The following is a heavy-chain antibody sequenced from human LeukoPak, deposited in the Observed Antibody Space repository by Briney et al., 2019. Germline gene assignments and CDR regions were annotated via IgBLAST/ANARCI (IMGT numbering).Heavy chain of an antibody. CDR3: ARHPSPYCSSTSCYRYGMGV. CDR1: GYSFTTYW. J-gene: IGHJ6*02. D-gene: IGHD2-2*01. Sequence: GESLKISCKGSGYSFTTYWIGWVRQMPGKGLEWMGIIYPGDSDIRYSPSFQGQVTISADKSISTAYLQWSSLKASDTAMYYCARHPSPYCSSTSCYRYGMGVWGQGTTVTVSS. CDR2: IYPGDSDI. V-gene: IGHV5-51*01.